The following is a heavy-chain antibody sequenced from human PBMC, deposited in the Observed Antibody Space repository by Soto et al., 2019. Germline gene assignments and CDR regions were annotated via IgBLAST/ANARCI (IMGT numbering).Heavy chain of an antibody. CDR2: INPNSGGT. CDR3: ARKSPTGVTMVRGKDNYYYYGMDV. CDR1: GYTLTGYY. V-gene: IGHV1-2*04. J-gene: IGHJ6*02. Sequence: ASVKVSCKASGYTLTGYYMHWVRQAPGQGLEWMGWINPNSGGTNYAQRFQGWVTMTRDTSISTAYMELSRLRSDDTAVYYCARKSPTGVTMVRGKDNYYYYGMDVWGQGTTVTVSS. D-gene: IGHD3-10*01.